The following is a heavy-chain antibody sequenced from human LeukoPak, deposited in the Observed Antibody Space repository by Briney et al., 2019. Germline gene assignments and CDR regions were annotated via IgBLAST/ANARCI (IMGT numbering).Heavy chain of an antibody. D-gene: IGHD3-10*01. Sequence: GASVKVSCKASGGTFSSYAISWVRQAPGQGLEWMGRIIPILGIANYAQKFQGRVTITADKSTSTAYMELSSLGSEDTAVYYCARDLTTYGRDYWGQGTLVTVSS. CDR1: GGTFSSYA. J-gene: IGHJ4*02. CDR2: IIPILGIA. V-gene: IGHV1-69*04. CDR3: ARDLTTYGRDY.